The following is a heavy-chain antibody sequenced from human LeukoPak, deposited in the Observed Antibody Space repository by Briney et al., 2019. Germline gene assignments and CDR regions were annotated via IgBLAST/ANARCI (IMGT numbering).Heavy chain of an antibody. Sequence: SETLSLTCTVSDYAISSGYYWGWTRQPPGKGLGWIGSIYGSGSTYYNPSLRGRVTISADTSRTQFSLKRTSVTAADTAVYYCARYRGTDGYYFDYWGRGKLVIVSS. D-gene: IGHD5-24*01. CDR2: IYGSGST. V-gene: IGHV4-38-2*02. CDR3: ARYRGTDGYYFDY. CDR1: DYAISSGYY. J-gene: IGHJ4*02.